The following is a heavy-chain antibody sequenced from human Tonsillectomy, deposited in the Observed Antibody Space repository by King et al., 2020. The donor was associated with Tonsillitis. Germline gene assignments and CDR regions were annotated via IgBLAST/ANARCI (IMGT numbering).Heavy chain of an antibody. CDR3: TTDALGSRFRIAAAGPVDY. Sequence: VQLVESGGGLVKPGGSLRLSCAASGFTFTNACMSWVRQAPGKGLEWVGRIKTKTDGGTTDYAAPVKGRFTISRDDSKNTLYLQMNSLKTEDTAVYYCTTDALGSRFRIAAAGPVDYWGQGTLVTVSS. V-gene: IGHV3-15*01. D-gene: IGHD6-13*01. CDR1: GFTFTNAC. CDR2: IKTKTDGGTT. J-gene: IGHJ4*02.